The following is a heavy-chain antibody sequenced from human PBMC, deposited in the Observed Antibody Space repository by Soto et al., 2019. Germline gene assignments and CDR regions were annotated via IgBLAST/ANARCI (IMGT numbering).Heavy chain of an antibody. J-gene: IGHJ6*02. CDR2: INPSGSST. D-gene: IGHD2-2*01. Sequence: ASVKVSCKASGYTFTSYYMHWVRQAPGQGLEWMGIINPSGSSTSYAQKFQGRVTMTRDTSTSTVYMELSSLRSEDTAVYYCAREQVPAGYPLAVRGMDVWGQGTTVTVSS. V-gene: IGHV1-46*01. CDR3: AREQVPAGYPLAVRGMDV. CDR1: GYTFTSYY.